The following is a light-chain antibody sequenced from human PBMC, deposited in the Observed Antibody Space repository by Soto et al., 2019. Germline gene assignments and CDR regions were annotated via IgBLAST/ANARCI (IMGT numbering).Light chain of an antibody. CDR1: QSVIGW. V-gene: IGKV1-5*01. Sequence: DIQMTQSPSTLSASVGDTVTVTCRASQSVIGWLAWYQQKPGEAPKLLIYDASLLPRGVPSRFSGSGSGTKFTHTIASLQPDDYTTKYCQHNETFSGTFGPGTKVEI. CDR2: DAS. J-gene: IGKJ1*01. CDR3: QHNETFSGT.